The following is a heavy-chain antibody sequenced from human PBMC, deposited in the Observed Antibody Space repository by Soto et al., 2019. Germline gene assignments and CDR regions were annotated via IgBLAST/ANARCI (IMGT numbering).Heavy chain of an antibody. CDR2: ISSGSSTI. D-gene: IGHD4-17*01. CDR3: ARDSTVID. V-gene: IGHV3-48*02. J-gene: IGHJ4*02. CDR1: GFTFSTYT. Sequence: EVQLVESGGGLVQPGGSLTLSCAASGFTFSTYTMQWVRQAPGKGLEWVSYISSGSSTIYYADSVKGRFTISRDNAKNSLYLQMNSLRDEDTAVYYCARDSTVIDWGQGTLVTVSS.